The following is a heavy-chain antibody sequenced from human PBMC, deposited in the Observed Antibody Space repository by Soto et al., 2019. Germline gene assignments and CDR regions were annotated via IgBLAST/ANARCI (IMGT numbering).Heavy chain of an antibody. V-gene: IGHV1-69*06. CDR1: GGTFSSYA. Sequence: SVKVSCKASGGTFSSYAISWVRQAPGQGLEWMGGIIPIFGTANYAQKFQGRVTITADKSTSTAYMELSSLRSEDTAVYYCARARSIAATPSHYYHYGMDVCGQGTTVTVS. CDR2: IIPIFGTA. D-gene: IGHD6-6*01. J-gene: IGHJ6*02. CDR3: ARARSIAATPSHYYHYGMDV.